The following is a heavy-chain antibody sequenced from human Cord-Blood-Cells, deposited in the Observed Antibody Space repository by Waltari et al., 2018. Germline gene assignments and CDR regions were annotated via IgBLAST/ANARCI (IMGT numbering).Heavy chain of an antibody. V-gene: IGHV4-34*01. CDR2: INHSGST. CDR1: GGSFSGYY. Sequence: QVQLQQWGAGLLKPSETLSLTCAVYGGSFSGYYLSWIRQPPGKGLEWIGEINHSGSTNYNPSLKSRVTISVDTSKNQFSLKLSSVTAADTAVYYCARGTHGTGDDYWGQGTLVTVSS. J-gene: IGHJ4*02. D-gene: IGHD7-27*01. CDR3: ARGTHGTGDDY.